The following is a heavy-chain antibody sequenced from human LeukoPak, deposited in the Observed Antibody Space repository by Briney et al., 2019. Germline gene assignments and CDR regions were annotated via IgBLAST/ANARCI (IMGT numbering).Heavy chain of an antibody. J-gene: IGHJ5*02. CDR3: ARRAGYCSSTSCYRRPNYNWFDP. V-gene: IGHV1-2*02. D-gene: IGHD2-2*02. CDR1: GYTFTGYY. Sequence: ASVKVSYKASGYTFTGYYMHWVRQAPGQGLEWMAWINPKSGGTNYAQQFQGRVTMTTDTSISTAYLELSRLRSDDTAVYYCARRAGYCSSTSCYRRPNYNWFDPWGQGTLVTVSS. CDR2: INPKSGGT.